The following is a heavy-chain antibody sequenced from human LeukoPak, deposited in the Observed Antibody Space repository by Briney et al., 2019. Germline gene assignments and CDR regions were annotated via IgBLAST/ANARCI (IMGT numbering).Heavy chain of an antibody. D-gene: IGHD3-22*01. CDR2: ISGSGGST. CDR1: GFTFSSYA. CDR3: AKRGYYYDRSGYYYFDY. Sequence: GGSLRLSCAASGFTFSSYAMSWVRQAPGKGLEWVSTISGSGGSTYYADSVKGRFTISRDNSKNTLYLQMSSLGAEDTAVYYCAKRGYYYDRSGYYYFDYWGQGTLVTVSS. J-gene: IGHJ4*02. V-gene: IGHV3-23*01.